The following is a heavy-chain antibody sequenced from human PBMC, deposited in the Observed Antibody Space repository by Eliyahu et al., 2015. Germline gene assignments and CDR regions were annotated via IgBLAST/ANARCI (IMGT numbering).Heavy chain of an antibody. Sequence: QVTLKESGPVLMKPTETLTLTCXLSGFSLSXARMGVSXIRQPPGKXLEWLAHIFSNDEKSYNXSLKSRLTISKDTXKSQVVLTMTNMDPVDTATYFCARMPWIQLRAFDYWGQGTLVAVSS. V-gene: IGHV2-26*01. J-gene: IGHJ4*02. CDR2: IFSNDEK. CDR1: GFSLSXARMG. D-gene: IGHD5-18*01. CDR3: ARMPWIQLRAFDY.